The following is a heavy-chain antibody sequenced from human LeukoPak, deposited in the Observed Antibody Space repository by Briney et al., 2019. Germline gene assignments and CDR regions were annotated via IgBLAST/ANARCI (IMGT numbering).Heavy chain of an antibody. Sequence: PGGSLRLSCAASGFTFSSYSMNWVRQAPGKGLEWVSSISSSSSYIYYADSVKGRFTISRDNAKNSLYLQMNSLRAEDTAVYYCASGGILRFLEWLSAFDIWGQGTMVTVSS. V-gene: IGHV3-21*01. CDR2: ISSSSSYI. CDR1: GFTFSSYS. J-gene: IGHJ3*02. D-gene: IGHD3-3*01. CDR3: ASGGILRFLEWLSAFDI.